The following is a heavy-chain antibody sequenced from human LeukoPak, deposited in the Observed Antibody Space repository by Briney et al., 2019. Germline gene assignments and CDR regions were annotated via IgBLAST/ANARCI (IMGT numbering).Heavy chain of an antibody. V-gene: IGHV1-24*01. D-gene: IGHD3-3*01. CDR2: FDPEDGET. CDR3: ATAPITIFGVVTNWFDP. Sequence: ASVKVSCKASGGTFSSYAISWVRQAPGQGLEWMGGFDPEDGETIYAQKFQGRVTMTEDTSTDTAYMELSSLRSEDTAVYYCATAPITIFGVVTNWFDPWGQGTLVTVSS. J-gene: IGHJ5*02. CDR1: GGTFSSYA.